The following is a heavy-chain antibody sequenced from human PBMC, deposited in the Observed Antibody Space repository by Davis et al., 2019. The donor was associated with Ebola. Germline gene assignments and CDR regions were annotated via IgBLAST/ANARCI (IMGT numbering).Heavy chain of an antibody. D-gene: IGHD1-7*01. J-gene: IGHJ6*02. Sequence: ASVKVSCKASGYTFTSYDINWVRQATGQGLEWMGWMNPNSGNTGYAQKFQGRVTITADKSTSTAYMELSSLRSEDTAVYYCARGVDWNYGYYYGMDVWGQGTTVTVSS. CDR2: MNPNSGNT. V-gene: IGHV1-8*01. CDR3: ARGVDWNYGYYYGMDV. CDR1: GYTFTSYD.